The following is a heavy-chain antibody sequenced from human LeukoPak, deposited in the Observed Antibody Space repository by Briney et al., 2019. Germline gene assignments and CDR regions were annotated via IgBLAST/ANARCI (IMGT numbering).Heavy chain of an antibody. CDR1: GFTVSSNY. CDR3: ARDRGGQIDY. CDR2: IYSGGST. D-gene: IGHD2-15*01. V-gene: IGHV3-53*01. Sequence: GGSLRLSCAASGFTVSSNYMSWVRQAPGKGLEWVSVIYSGGSTYYADSVKGRSTISRDNSKNTPYLQMNSLRAEDTAVYYCARDRGGQIDYWGQGTLVTVSS. J-gene: IGHJ4*02.